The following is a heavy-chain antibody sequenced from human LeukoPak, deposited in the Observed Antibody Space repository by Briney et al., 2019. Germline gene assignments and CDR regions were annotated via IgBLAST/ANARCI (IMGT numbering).Heavy chain of an antibody. J-gene: IGHJ4*02. CDR2: INPNSGGT. CDR3: ARDAYDFWSGYYLQHFDY. V-gene: IGHV1-2*02. D-gene: IGHD3-3*01. Sequence: ASVKVSCKASGYTFTGYYMHWVRQAPGQGLEWMGWINPNSGGTNYAQKFQGRVTMTRDTSISTAYMELSRLRSDDTAVYYCARDAYDFWSGYYLQHFDYWGQGTLVTVSS. CDR1: GYTFTGYY.